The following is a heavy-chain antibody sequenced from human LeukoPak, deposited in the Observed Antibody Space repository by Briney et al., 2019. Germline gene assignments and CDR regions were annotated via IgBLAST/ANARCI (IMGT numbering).Heavy chain of an antibody. CDR2: ISSSGSTI. Sequence: PGGSLRLSCAASGFTFSDYYMSWIRQAPGKGLEWVSYISSSGSTIYYADSVKGRFTISRDNAKNSLYLQMNSLRAEDTAVYYCARVWSRLVVRGVIWDYWGQGTLVTVSS. V-gene: IGHV3-11*01. CDR3: ARVWSRLVVRGVIWDY. J-gene: IGHJ4*02. CDR1: GFTFSDYY. D-gene: IGHD3-10*01.